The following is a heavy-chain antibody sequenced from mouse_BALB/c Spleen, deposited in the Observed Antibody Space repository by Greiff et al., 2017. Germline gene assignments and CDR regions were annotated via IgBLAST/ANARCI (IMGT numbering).Heavy chain of an antibody. Sequence: EVKLLESGPELVKPGASVKIPCKASGYTFTDYNMDWVKQSHGKSLEWIGDINPNNGGTIYNQKFKGKATLTVDKSSSTAYMELRSLTSEDTAVYYCASSFTTATAWFAYWGQGTLVTVSA. CDR2: INPNNGGT. V-gene: IGHV1-18*01. D-gene: IGHD1-2*01. CDR1: GYTFTDYN. J-gene: IGHJ3*01. CDR3: ASSFTTATAWFAY.